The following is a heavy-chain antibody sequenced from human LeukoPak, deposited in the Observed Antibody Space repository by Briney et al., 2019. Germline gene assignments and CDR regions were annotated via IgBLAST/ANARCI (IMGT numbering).Heavy chain of an antibody. CDR1: GYTFTSYA. D-gene: IGHD3-10*01. J-gene: IGHJ4*02. CDR2: ISVYNGNT. CDR3: ARVEEVRGGITSFDY. V-gene: IGHV1-18*01. Sequence: ASVKVSCKASGYTFTSYAISWVRQAPGQGLEWMGWISVYNGNTNYAQKLQGRVTVTTDTSTSTACMELRSLTSDDTAVYYCARVEEVRGGITSFDYWGQGTLVTVSS.